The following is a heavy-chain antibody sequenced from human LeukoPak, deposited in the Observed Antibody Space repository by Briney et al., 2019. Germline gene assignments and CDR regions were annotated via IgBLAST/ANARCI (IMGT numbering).Heavy chain of an antibody. CDR3: AWSYYDILTGVINWFDP. CDR2: INPNSGGT. CDR1: GYTFTAYY. D-gene: IGHD3-9*01. Sequence: ASVKVSCKASGYTFTAYYMHWVRQAPGQGLEWMGWINPNSGGTNYAQKFQGRVSMTRDTSISTAYMELSRLRSDDTAVYYCAWSYYDILTGVINWFDPWGQGTLVTVSS. V-gene: IGHV1-2*02. J-gene: IGHJ5*02.